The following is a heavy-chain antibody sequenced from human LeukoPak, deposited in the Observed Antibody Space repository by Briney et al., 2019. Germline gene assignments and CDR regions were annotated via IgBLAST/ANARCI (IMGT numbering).Heavy chain of an antibody. D-gene: IGHD6-6*01. CDR2: INSDGSST. CDR1: GFTFSSYW. Sequence: PGGSLRLSCAASGFTFSSYWMHWVRQAPGKGLVWVSRINSDGSSTRYADSVKGRFTISRDNAKNTLYLQMNRLRAEDTAVYYCASLEYSSSQGRDYWGQGTLVTVSS. J-gene: IGHJ4*02. CDR3: ASLEYSSSQGRDY. V-gene: IGHV3-74*01.